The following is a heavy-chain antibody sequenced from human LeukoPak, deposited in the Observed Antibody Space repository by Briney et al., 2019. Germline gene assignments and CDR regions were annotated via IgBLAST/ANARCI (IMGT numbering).Heavy chain of an antibody. CDR3: VRDPSLYYSSTSCYDLDY. V-gene: IGHV3-48*04. D-gene: IGHD2-2*01. CDR1: GFTFSSYS. CDR2: ISSSSGTI. J-gene: IGHJ4*02. Sequence: QPGGSLRLSCAASGFTFSSYSMNWVRQAPGKGLEWVSYISSSSGTIHYADSVEGRFTISRDNAKNSLYLQMNSLRGEDTAVYYCVRDPSLYYSSTSCYDLDYWGQGTLVTVSS.